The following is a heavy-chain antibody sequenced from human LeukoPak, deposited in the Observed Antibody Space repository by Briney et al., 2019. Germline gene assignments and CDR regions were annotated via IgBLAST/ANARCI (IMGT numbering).Heavy chain of an antibody. CDR3: ARIVVRGVITQYFFDY. J-gene: IGHJ4*02. Sequence: PSETLSLTCTVSGGSISSGSYYWSWIRQPAGKGLEWIGRLYISGSTDYNPSLKSRVTISVDTSKNQLSMRLSSVTAADTAVYYCARIVVRGVITQYFFDYWGQGTLVTVSS. CDR2: LYISGST. D-gene: IGHD3-10*01. V-gene: IGHV4-61*02. CDR1: GGSISSGSYY.